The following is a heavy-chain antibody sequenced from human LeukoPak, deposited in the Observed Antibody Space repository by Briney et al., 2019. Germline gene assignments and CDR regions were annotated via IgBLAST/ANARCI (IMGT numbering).Heavy chain of an antibody. J-gene: IGHJ4*02. V-gene: IGHV1-46*01. CDR3: ARGPTDIDFDG. CDR2: INPSDGTT. Sequence: ASVKASYNPSRYTFAKSDYIHWVRQAPGQGLEWMGIINPSDGTTFYAQKFQGRVTMTRDTSTNTAYMELSSLRSEDTAVFYCARGPTDIDFDGCRQGSLVTVSS. CDR1: RYTFAKSDY.